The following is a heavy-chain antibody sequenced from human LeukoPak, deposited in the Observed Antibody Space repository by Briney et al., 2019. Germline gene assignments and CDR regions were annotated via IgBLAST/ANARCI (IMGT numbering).Heavy chain of an antibody. J-gene: IGHJ4*02. Sequence: PGRSLRLSCAASGFTFSSYAMHWGRQAPGKGLEWVAVISYDGSNKYYADSVKGRFTISRDNSKNTLYLQMNSLRAEDAAVYYCARAIPSPYCGGDCYSGAFDYWGQGTLVTVSS. CDR1: GFTFSSYA. CDR3: ARAIPSPYCGGDCYSGAFDY. CDR2: ISYDGSNK. V-gene: IGHV3-30*04. D-gene: IGHD2-21*02.